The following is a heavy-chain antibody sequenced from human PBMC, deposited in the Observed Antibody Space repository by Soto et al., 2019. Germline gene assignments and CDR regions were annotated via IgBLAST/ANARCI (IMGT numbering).Heavy chain of an antibody. Sequence: QITLKESGPTLVKPTQTLTLTCTFSGFSLSTDGVGVGWIRQPPGKALEWLALIYWDDDQRYSPSLKTRLTITKGTSKNRVVLTMTNMDPVDTATYYCAHAYGGTSWPNDAFDVWGQGTVVTVSS. CDR3: AHAYGGTSWPNDAFDV. V-gene: IGHV2-5*02. D-gene: IGHD2-2*01. CDR1: GFSLSTDGVG. J-gene: IGHJ3*01. CDR2: IYWDDDQ.